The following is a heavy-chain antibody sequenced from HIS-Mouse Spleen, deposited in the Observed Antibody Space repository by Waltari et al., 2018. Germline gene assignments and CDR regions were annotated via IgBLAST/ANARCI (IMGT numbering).Heavy chain of an antibody. CDR2: IKSKTDGGTT. Sequence: EVQLVESGGGSLRLSCAASGFTFSNAWMSWVRQAPGKGLEWVGRIKSKTDGGTTDYAAPVKGRFTISRDDSKNTLYLQMNSLKTEDTAVYYCTTDVCERGWMNAFDIWGQGTMVTVSS. CDR3: TTDVCERGWMNAFDI. CDR1: GFTFSNAW. D-gene: IGHD5-12*01. J-gene: IGHJ3*02. V-gene: IGHV3-15*01.